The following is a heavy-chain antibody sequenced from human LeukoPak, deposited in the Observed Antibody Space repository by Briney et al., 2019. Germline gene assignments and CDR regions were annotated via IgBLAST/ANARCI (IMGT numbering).Heavy chain of an antibody. CDR3: AEAGSYGYEGPSTP. CDR2: ISGSGGST. CDR1: GFTFSSYA. V-gene: IGHV3-23*01. J-gene: IGHJ5*02. D-gene: IGHD5-18*01. Sequence: GGSLRLSCAASGFTFSSYAMSWVRQAPGKGLEWVSAISGSGGSTYYADSVKGRFTISRDNSKNTLYLQMNSLRAEDTAVYYCAEAGSYGYEGPSTPWGQGTLVTVSS.